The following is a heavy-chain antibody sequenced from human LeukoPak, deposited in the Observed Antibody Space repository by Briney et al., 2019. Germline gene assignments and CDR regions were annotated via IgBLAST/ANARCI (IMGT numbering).Heavy chain of an antibody. D-gene: IGHD3-16*02. CDR1: GGSLSGYY. J-gene: IGHJ4*02. Sequence: SETLSLTCAVYGGSLSGYYWSWIRQPPGKGLEWIGEINHSGSTNYNPSLKGRVTISVDTSKNQFSLKLSSVTAADTAVYYCARGVGKITFGGVIGKYYFDYWGQGTLVTVSS. CDR3: ARGVGKITFGGVIGKYYFDY. V-gene: IGHV4-34*01. CDR2: INHSGST.